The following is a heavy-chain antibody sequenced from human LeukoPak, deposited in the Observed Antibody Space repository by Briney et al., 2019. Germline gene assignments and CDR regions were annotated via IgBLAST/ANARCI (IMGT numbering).Heavy chain of an antibody. CDR1: GGSISSYY. D-gene: IGHD3-16*02. V-gene: IGHV4-59*01. CDR2: IYYSGST. Sequence: SETLSLTCTVSGGSISSYYWSWIRQPPGKGPEWIGYIYYSGSTNYNPSLKSRVTISVDTSKNQFSLKLSSVTAADTAVYYCARSYYDYVWGSYRLDYWGQGTLVTVSS. CDR3: ARSYYDYVWGSYRLDY. J-gene: IGHJ4*02.